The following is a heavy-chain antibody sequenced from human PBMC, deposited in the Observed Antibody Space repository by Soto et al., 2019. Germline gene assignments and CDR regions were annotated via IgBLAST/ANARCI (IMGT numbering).Heavy chain of an antibody. CDR2: IYYSGST. CDR3: ATKTGGGWEDGMDV. D-gene: IGHD6-19*01. V-gene: IGHV4-39*01. Sequence: PSETLSLTCTVSGGSISSGDYYWSWIRQPPGKGLEWIGSIYYSGSTYYNPSLKSRVTISVDTSKNQFSLKLSSVTAADTAVYYCATKTGGGWEDGMDVWGQGTAVTVSS. J-gene: IGHJ6*02. CDR1: GGSISSGDYY.